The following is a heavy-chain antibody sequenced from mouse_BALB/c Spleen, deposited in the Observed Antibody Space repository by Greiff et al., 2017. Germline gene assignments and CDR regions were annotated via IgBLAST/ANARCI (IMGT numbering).Heavy chain of an antibody. V-gene: IGHV3-2*02. CDR3: ARCMITTGYYFDY. CDR1: GYSITSDYA. J-gene: IGHJ2*01. Sequence: EVKVEESGPGLVKPSQSLSLTCTVTGYSITSDYAWNWIRQFPGNKLEWMGYISYSGSTSYNPSLKSRISITRDTSKNQFFLQLNSVTTEDTATYYCARCMITTGYYFDYWGQGTTLTVSS. D-gene: IGHD2-4*01. CDR2: ISYSGST.